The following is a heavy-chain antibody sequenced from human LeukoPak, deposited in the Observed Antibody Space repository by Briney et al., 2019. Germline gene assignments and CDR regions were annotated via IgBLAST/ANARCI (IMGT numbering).Heavy chain of an antibody. Sequence: KPSETLSLTCSVSGGSISSYYWSWIRQPPGKGLEWIGYIYYSGSTNYNPSLKSRVTISVDTSKNQFSLKLSSVTAADTAVYYCARVPALGMDVWGQGTTVTVSS. J-gene: IGHJ6*02. CDR1: GGSISSYY. V-gene: IGHV4-59*01. CDR3: ARVPALGMDV. CDR2: IYYSGST.